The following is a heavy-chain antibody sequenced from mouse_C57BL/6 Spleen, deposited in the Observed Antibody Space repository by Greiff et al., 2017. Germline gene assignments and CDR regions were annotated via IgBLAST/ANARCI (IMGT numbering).Heavy chain of an antibody. D-gene: IGHD1-3*01. V-gene: IGHV1-80*01. Sequence: QVQLQQSGAELVKPGASVKISCKASGYAFTSYWINWVKQRPGQGLEWIGQIYPGDGDTNYNGKFKGKATLTADKSSSTAYMQLSSLTSEDSAVXVGAREVYYFDYWGQGTTLTVSS. J-gene: IGHJ2*01. CDR2: IYPGDGDT. CDR1: GYAFTSYW. CDR3: AREVYYFDY.